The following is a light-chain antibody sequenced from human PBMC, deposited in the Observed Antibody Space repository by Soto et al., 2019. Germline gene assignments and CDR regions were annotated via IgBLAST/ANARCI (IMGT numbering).Light chain of an antibody. V-gene: IGKV3-20*01. CDR2: GPS. CDR3: QQSADSWT. Sequence: EILLTQSPGTLSLSAGERATLSCRASQSLSSNYLAWYQQRPGQAPRLLIYGPSTRATGIPDRFSGSGSGTDFTHTTRRLEPEGFAMNYCQQSADSWTFGRGTQVEVK. J-gene: IGKJ1*01. CDR1: QSLSSNY.